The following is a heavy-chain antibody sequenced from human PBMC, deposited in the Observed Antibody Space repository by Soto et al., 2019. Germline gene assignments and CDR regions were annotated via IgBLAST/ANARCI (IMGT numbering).Heavy chain of an antibody. J-gene: IGHJ5*02. Sequence: SQTLSLPCALSGDSVSSNTASWNWIRQSPSRGLEWLGRTYFRSKWYNDYAVSVKSRIIINPDTSNTQFSLQLNSVTPEDTAVYFCAKGDNLGPKTGYAFDPWGQGIMVTVSS. CDR1: GDSVSSNTAS. CDR2: TYFRSKWYN. V-gene: IGHV6-1*01. D-gene: IGHD5-12*01. CDR3: AKGDNLGPKTGYAFDP.